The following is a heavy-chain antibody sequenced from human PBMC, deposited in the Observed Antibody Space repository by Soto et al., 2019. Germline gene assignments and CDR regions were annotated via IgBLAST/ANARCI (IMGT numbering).Heavy chain of an antibody. CDR3: AREISAGFGEPWLDP. CDR2: IYSDGRT. CDR1: GFSCSSNY. D-gene: IGHD3-10*01. J-gene: IGHJ5*02. Sequence: GSLRLSGAASGFSCSSNYMTWVRQAPGKGLEWVSIIYSDGRTNYADSVKGRFTISRDNSKNTVYLQMTSLSADDTAVYYCAREISAGFGEPWLDPWGQGTLVTVSS. V-gene: IGHV3-53*01.